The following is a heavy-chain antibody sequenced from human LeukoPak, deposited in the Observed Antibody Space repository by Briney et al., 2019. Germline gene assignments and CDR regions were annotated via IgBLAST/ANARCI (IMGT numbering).Heavy chain of an antibody. CDR3: ARALTSGWYLDAFNI. D-gene: IGHD6-19*01. V-gene: IGHV3-30*03. CDR1: GFTFSSCG. J-gene: IGHJ3*02. Sequence: GGSLRFSWGAAGFTFSSCGMHWVRKAPGKVQEWVAVISYDGSNKYYADSVKGRFTISRDNSKTTLFREMNSLRAEDTAVYYCARALTSGWYLDAFNIWGQGTMVTVSS. CDR2: ISYDGSNK.